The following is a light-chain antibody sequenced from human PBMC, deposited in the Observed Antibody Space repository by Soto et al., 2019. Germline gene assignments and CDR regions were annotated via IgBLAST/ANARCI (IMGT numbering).Light chain of an antibody. CDR1: SSDVGGYNY. J-gene: IGLJ1*01. CDR3: SSYTSSTTLYV. Sequence: QSALTQPASVSGSPGQAITISCTGTSSDVGGYNYVSWYQQHPGKDPKLMIYEVSNRPSGVSNRFSGSKSGNTASLTISGLQAEDEADYYCSSYTSSTTLYVFGPGTKVTVL. CDR2: EVS. V-gene: IGLV2-14*01.